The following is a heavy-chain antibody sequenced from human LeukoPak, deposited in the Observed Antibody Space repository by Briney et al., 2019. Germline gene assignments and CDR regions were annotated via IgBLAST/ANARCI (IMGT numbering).Heavy chain of an antibody. J-gene: IGHJ4*02. CDR2: IYYTGST. Sequence: SETLSLTCSVSGASISGYYWSWIRQFPGKELEWIGYIYYTGSTNYNPSLKSRVTITVDTSNNQFSLNLWSMTAADTAVYYCARYMRDSGTYDFDYWGQGTLVTVSS. CDR3: ARYMRDSGTYDFDY. D-gene: IGHD3-3*01. V-gene: IGHV4-59*13. CDR1: GASISGYY.